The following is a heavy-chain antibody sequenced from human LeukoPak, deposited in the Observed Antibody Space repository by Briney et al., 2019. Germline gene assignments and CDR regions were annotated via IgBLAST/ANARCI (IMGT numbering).Heavy chain of an antibody. V-gene: IGHV4-38-2*02. CDR2: IYHSGST. J-gene: IGHJ3*02. Sequence: PSGTLSLTCTVSGYSISSDYYRGWIRQPPGKGLEWIGSIYHSGSTYYSPSLKSRVTISLDTSRNQFSLKPNSVTAADTAVYYCAKSNGCGLVDIWGQGTMVTVSS. D-gene: IGHD2-21*01. CDR3: AKSNGCGLVDI. CDR1: GYSISSDYY.